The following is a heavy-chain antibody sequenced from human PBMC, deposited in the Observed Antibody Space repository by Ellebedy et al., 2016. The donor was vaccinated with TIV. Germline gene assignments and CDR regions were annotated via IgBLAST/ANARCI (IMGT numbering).Heavy chain of an antibody. CDR1: GFSFGSYW. D-gene: IGHD3-3*01. J-gene: IGHJ4*02. V-gene: IGHV3-74*03. CDR2: IKPDGSDI. Sequence: GGSLRLSCAPSGFSFGSYWMLWVRQPPGKGLEWVSRIKPDGSDITYADSVRGRFTISRDNAKNSLYLQMNSLRAEDTAVYFCARGPATIFGVVKPLDYWGQGTLVTVSS. CDR3: ARGPATIFGVVKPLDY.